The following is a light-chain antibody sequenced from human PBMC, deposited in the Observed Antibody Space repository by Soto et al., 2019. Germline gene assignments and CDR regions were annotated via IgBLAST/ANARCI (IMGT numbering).Light chain of an antibody. CDR3: QQYNTWPPA. J-gene: IGKJ1*01. CDR1: QSVGSK. CDR2: GAS. Sequence: EIVMTQSPTTLSVSPGERATLSCRASQSVGSKVAWYQQKPGQAPRLLIYGASTRATGIPARFSGSGSGTEFTLIISSLQSEDFAVYYCQQYNTWPPAFGQGTMVEIK. V-gene: IGKV3-15*01.